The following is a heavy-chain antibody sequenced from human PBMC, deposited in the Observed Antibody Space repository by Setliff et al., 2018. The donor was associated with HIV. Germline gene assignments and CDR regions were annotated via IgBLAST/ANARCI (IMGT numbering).Heavy chain of an antibody. D-gene: IGHD3-10*01. CDR1: GGSISSHY. J-gene: IGHJ6*02. CDR2: VYYSGDT. Sequence: PSETLSLTCSVSGGSISSHYWTWIRQSPGKGLEWIGSVYYSGDTDYNPSLKSRVTISVDTSKNQFSLKLSSVTAADTAVYFCARDKYYYGLDVWGQGTTVTVSS. V-gene: IGHV4-59*11. CDR3: ARDKYYYGLDV.